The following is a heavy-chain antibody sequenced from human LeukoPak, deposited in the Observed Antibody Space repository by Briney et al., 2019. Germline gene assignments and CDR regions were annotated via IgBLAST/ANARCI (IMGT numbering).Heavy chain of an antibody. CDR2: IYYSGST. J-gene: IGHJ4*02. CDR3: ARLVRSIAAAGTDY. V-gene: IGHV4-39*01. Sequence: PSETLSLTCTASGGSISSSSYYWGWIRQPPGKGLEWIGSIYYSGSTYYNPSLKSRVTISVDTSKNQFSLKLSSVTAADTAVYYCARLVRSIAAAGTDYWGQGTLVTVSS. D-gene: IGHD6-13*01. CDR1: GGSISSSSYY.